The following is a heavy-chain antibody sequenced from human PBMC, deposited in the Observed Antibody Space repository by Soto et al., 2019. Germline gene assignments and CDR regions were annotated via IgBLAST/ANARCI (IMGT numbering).Heavy chain of an antibody. J-gene: IGHJ5*02. CDR1: GFTFSTYA. V-gene: IGHV3-23*01. D-gene: IGHD6-13*01. CDR2: ISGSGGST. CDR3: AKGEGSSWYNWFDP. Sequence: EVQLLESGGGLVQPGGSLRLSCAASGFTFSTYAMSWVRQAPGKGLEWVSAISGSGGSTYYADSVKGRFTISRDSSKNTLYLQMNSLRAEDTAVYYCAKGEGSSWYNWFDPWGQGTLVTVSS.